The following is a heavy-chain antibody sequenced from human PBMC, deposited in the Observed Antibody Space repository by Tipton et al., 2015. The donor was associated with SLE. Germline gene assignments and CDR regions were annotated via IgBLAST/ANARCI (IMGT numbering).Heavy chain of an antibody. CDR1: GGSIGPYF. Sequence: TLSLTCTVSGGSIGPYFWHWIRQSPGKALEWIGYIYFDGNSNGRGNYNPSLKSRVTMSVDPSKMQFSLNLNSVTAADTALYFCARGVAERLGLDFWGKGSLVTVSS. V-gene: IGHV4-59*01. CDR3: ARGVAERLGLDF. D-gene: IGHD6-19*01. J-gene: IGHJ4*02. CDR2: IYFDGNS.